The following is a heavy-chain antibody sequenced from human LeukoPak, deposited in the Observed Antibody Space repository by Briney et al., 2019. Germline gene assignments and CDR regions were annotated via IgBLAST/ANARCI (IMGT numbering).Heavy chain of an antibody. CDR3: AKGTSTVTTVDY. CDR1: GFTVSSNY. V-gene: IGHV3-23*01. CDR2: ISGSGGST. D-gene: IGHD4-17*01. Sequence: GGSLRLSCAASGFTVSSNYMSWVRQAPGKGLEWVSAISGSGGSTYYADSVKGRFTISRDNSKNTLYLQMHSLRAEDTAVYYCAKGTSTVTTVDYWGQGTLVTVSS. J-gene: IGHJ4*02.